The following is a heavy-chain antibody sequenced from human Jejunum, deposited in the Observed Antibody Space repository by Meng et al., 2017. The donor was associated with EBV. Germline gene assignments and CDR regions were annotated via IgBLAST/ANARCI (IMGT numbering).Heavy chain of an antibody. CDR1: GGSINNSNYY. CDR2: IYNSGSP. V-gene: IGHV4-39*07. J-gene: IGHJ5*02. Sequence: QLQLQESGSGLVKPWETLSLTCTVSGGSINNSNYYWGWIRQPPGKGLEWVGNIYNSGSPKYNPSLKSRVTISVDASKNQFSLKLSSVTAADTAVYYCVRVWNYYGSGSSYPAWGQGTLVNVSS. D-gene: IGHD3-10*01. CDR3: VRVWNYYGSGSSYPA.